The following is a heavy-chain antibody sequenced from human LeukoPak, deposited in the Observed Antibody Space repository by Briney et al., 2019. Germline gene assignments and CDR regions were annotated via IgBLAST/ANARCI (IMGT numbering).Heavy chain of an antibody. CDR2: ISYDGSNK. CDR1: GFTFSSYA. CDR3: ARALSIDY. Sequence: GGSLRLSCAASGFTFSSYAMHWVRQAPGKGLERVAVISYDGSNKYYADSVKGRFTISRDNSKNTLYLQMNSLRAEDTAVYYCARALSIDYWGQGTLVTVSS. J-gene: IGHJ4*02. V-gene: IGHV3-30-3*01.